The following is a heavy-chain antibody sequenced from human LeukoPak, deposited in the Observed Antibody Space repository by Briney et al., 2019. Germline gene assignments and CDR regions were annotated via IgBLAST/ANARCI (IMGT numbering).Heavy chain of an antibody. D-gene: IGHD2-15*01. CDR2: INHSGST. J-gene: IGHJ4*02. CDR3: ARDRGPVYCSGGSCSDNFDY. V-gene: IGHV4-34*01. Sequence: PSETLSLTCAVYGGSFSGYYWSWIRQPPGKGLEWIGEINHSGSTNYNPSLKSRVTISVDTSKNQFSLKLSSVTAADTAVYYCARDRGPVYCSGGSCSDNFDYWAREPWSPSPQ. CDR1: GGSFSGYY.